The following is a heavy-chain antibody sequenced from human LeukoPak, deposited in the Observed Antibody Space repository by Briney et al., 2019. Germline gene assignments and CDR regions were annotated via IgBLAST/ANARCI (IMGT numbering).Heavy chain of an antibody. D-gene: IGHD3-22*01. V-gene: IGHV1-69*13. J-gene: IGHJ4*02. CDR3: ARGSDSSGYYVLDY. CDR2: IIPILGTA. CDR1: GYTFTSYG. Sequence: SVKVSCKASGYTFTSYGISWVRQAPGQGLEWMGGIIPILGTANYAQKFQGRVTITADESTSTAYMELSSLRSEDTAVYYCARGSDSSGYYVLDYWGQGTLVTVSS.